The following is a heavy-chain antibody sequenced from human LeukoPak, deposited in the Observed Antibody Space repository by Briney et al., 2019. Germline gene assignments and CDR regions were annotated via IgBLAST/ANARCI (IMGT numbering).Heavy chain of an antibody. V-gene: IGHV4-59*01. Sequence: SETLSLTCTVSGGSISSYYWSWIRQPPGKGLEWIGYIYYSVSSNYNRSLKSRVSISVDTSKNQFSLKLSSVTAADTAVYYCARVPPDYYGMDVWGQGTTVTVSS. CDR1: GGSISSYY. J-gene: IGHJ6*02. CDR3: ARVPPDYYGMDV. CDR2: IYYSVSS.